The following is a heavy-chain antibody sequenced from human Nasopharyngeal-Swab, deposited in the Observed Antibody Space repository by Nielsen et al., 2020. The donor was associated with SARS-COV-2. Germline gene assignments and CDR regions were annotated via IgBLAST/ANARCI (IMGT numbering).Heavy chain of an antibody. CDR2: IIPIFGTA. D-gene: IGHD6-6*01. CDR3: TTQLGDAFDI. Sequence: SVKVSCKTSGGSFSDYAISWVRQAPGQGLEWMGGIIPIFGTANYAQKFQGRVTITADESTSTAYMELSSLRSEDTAVYYCTTQLGDAFDIWGQGTMVTVSS. J-gene: IGHJ3*02. V-gene: IGHV1-69*13. CDR1: GGSFSDYA.